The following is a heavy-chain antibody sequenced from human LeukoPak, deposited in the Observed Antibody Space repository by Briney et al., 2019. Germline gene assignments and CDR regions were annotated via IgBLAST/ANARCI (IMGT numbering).Heavy chain of an antibody. CDR2: IYYSGST. CDR3: ARDNDISRGXXXAMDV. D-gene: IGHD3-9*01. CDR1: GGSISSYY. Sequence: SETLSLTCTVSGGSISSYYWSWIRQPPGKGLEWIGYIYYSGSTNYNPSLKSRVTISVDTSKNQFSLKLSSVTAVDTAVYYCARDNDISRGXXXAMDVWGQGTTVIVSS. V-gene: IGHV4-59*01. J-gene: IGHJ6*02.